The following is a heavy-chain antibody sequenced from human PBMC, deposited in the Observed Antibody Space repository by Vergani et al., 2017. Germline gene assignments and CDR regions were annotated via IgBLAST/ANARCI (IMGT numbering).Heavy chain of an antibody. V-gene: IGHV3-30-3*01. CDR2: ISYDGSNK. CDR1: GFTFSSYA. Sequence: QVQLVESGGGVVQPGRSLRLSCAASGFTFSSYAMHWVRQAPGKGLEWVAVISYDGSNKYYADSVKGRFTISRDNSKNTLYLQMNSLRAEDTAVYYCARTGQNRSYYDSSGRRDYYYYMDVWGKGTTVTVSS. J-gene: IGHJ6*03. D-gene: IGHD3-22*01. CDR3: ARTGQNRSYYDSSGRRDYYYYMDV.